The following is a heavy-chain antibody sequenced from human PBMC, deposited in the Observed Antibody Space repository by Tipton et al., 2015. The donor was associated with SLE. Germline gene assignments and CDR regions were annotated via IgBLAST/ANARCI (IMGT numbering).Heavy chain of an antibody. CDR3: ARLGVLLWCGEVFPDAFEI. J-gene: IGHJ3*02. D-gene: IGHD3-10*01. Sequence: TLSLTCTVSGGSISSGDYYWSWIRQPPGKGLEWIVYIYYSGSTYYNPSLKSRVTISVDTSKNQFSLKLSSVTAADTAVYYCARLGVLLWCGEVFPDAFEIWGQGTLGTVSS. CDR1: GGSISSGDYY. CDR2: IYYSGST. V-gene: IGHV4-30-4*01.